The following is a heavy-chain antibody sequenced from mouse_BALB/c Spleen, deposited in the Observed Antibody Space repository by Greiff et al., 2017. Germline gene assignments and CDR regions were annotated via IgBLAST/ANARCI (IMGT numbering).Heavy chain of an antibody. Sequence: VQLKQSGPELVKPGASVKVSCKASGYAFTSYNMYWVKQSHGKSLEWIGYIDPYNGGTSYNQKFKGKATLTVDKSSSTAYMHLNSLTSEDSAFYYCARKEYGNYVYYAMDYWGQGTSVTVSS. CDR2: IDPYNGGT. D-gene: IGHD2-10*02. J-gene: IGHJ4*01. CDR3: ARKEYGNYVYYAMDY. V-gene: IGHV1S135*01. CDR1: GYAFTSYN.